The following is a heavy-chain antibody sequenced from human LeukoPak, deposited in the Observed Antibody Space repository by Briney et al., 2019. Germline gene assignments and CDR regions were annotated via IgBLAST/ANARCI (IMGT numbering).Heavy chain of an antibody. Sequence: GGSLRLSCAASGFTFSSYEMNWVRQAPGKGLEWVSYISSSGSTIYYADSVKGRSTISRDNAKSSLYLQMNSLRAEDTAVYYWARDDLGFNPWGEGTLVTVSS. CDR1: GFTFSSYE. CDR3: ARDDLGFNP. J-gene: IGHJ5*02. CDR2: ISSSGSTI. D-gene: IGHD3/OR15-3a*01. V-gene: IGHV3-48*03.